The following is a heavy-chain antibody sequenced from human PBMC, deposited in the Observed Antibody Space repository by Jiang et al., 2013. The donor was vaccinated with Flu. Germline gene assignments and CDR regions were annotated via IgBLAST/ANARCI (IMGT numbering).Heavy chain of an antibody. Sequence: LLKPSETLSLSCTVPVESISRGVNYWGWIRQPPGKGLEWIATLSNNGNTYYNPSLESRVTISADTSKNQFSLRLSSVTAADTAVYFCVRHGRGIGGERYYFNMDVWGQGTTVSVSS. V-gene: IGHV4-39*01. CDR1: VESISRGVNY. CDR2: LSNNGNT. CDR3: VRHGRGIGGERYYFNMDV. D-gene: IGHD3-16*01. J-gene: IGHJ6*02.